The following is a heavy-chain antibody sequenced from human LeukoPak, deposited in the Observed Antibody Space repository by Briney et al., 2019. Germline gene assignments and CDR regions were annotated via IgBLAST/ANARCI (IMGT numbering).Heavy chain of an antibody. V-gene: IGHV3-64D*06. CDR3: VKGDYSGYTFPAFDY. J-gene: IGHJ4*02. Sequence: QPGGPLRLSCSASGFIFSYYAMHWVRQATGKRLEYVSGITSSGGSTLYTVSVKGSFNISRDNSNNTSYLQMSSLRAEDTAVYYCVKGDYSGYTFPAFDYWGQGTLVSVSS. D-gene: IGHD5-12*01. CDR1: GFIFSYYA. CDR2: ITSSGGST.